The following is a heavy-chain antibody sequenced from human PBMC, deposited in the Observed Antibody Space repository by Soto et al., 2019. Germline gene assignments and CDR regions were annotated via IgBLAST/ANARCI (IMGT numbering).Heavy chain of an antibody. CDR3: ARQRSIAARPGGWFDP. CDR2: IYYSGST. V-gene: IGHV4-39*01. CDR1: GGSISSSSYY. Sequence: QLQLQESGPGLVKPSETLSLTCTVSGGSISSSSYYWGWIRQPPGKGLEWIGSIYYSGSTYYNPSLKSRVTISVDTSKNQFSLKLSSVTAADTAVYYCARQRSIAARPGGWFDPWGQGTLVTVSS. D-gene: IGHD6-6*01. J-gene: IGHJ5*02.